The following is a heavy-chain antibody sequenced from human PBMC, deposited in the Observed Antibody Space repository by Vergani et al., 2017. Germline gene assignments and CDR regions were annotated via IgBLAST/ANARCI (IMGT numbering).Heavy chain of an antibody. Sequence: QVQLQESGPGLVKPSETLSLTCTVSGGSINSYYWSWIRQPAGKGLEWIGRIYTTGSTNYNPSLKSRVTMSVDTSKKQFSLKLSSVTAADTAVYYCARDSLRYDSSGYLGYWGQGSLVTVSS. D-gene: IGHD3-22*01. J-gene: IGHJ4*02. CDR2: IYTTGST. V-gene: IGHV4-4*07. CDR3: ARDSLRYDSSGYLGY. CDR1: GGSINSYY.